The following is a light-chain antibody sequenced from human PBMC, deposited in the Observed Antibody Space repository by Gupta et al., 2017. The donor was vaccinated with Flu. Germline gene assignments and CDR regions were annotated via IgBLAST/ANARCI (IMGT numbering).Light chain of an antibody. CDR3: QSGFTVTVV. J-gene: IGLJ2*01. Sequence: TATISGTSSSDIIAISYVQLYHQRPGSAPTIVIYADNQRPSGLPTRFSGSIDCSTNSASLTVSVLKAEDEDDYYSQSGFTVTVVFGGGTKLTVL. CDR1: SDIIAISY. V-gene: IGLV6-57*02. CDR2: ADN.